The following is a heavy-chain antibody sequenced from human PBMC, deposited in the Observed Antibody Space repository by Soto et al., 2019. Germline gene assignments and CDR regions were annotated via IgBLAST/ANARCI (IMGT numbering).Heavy chain of an antibody. J-gene: IGHJ6*03. Sequence: QVQLQESGPGLVKPSETLSLTCTVSGGSISSYYWSWIRQPPGKGLEWIGSIYYSGSTNYNPSLKSRVTRSVDTSKHPFSMKLSSVTAADTAVYYCARQAYYYYLAVWGKGTTVTVSS. CDR2: IYYSGST. CDR1: GGSISSYY. V-gene: IGHV4-59*08. CDR3: ARQAYYYYLAV.